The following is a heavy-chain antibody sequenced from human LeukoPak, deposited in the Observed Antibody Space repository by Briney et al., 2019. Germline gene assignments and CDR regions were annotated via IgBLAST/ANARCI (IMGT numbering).Heavy chain of an antibody. CDR3: ARDSGGRAVAATNNWFDP. CDR2: IYSTGST. J-gene: IGHJ5*02. D-gene: IGHD6-19*01. V-gene: IGHV4-4*07. Sequence: SETLSLTCTVSGGSISFYYWSWIRQPAGKGLEWIGRIYSTGSTNYNPSLKSRVTMSVDTSKNHFSLKLSSVTAADTAVYYCARDSGGRAVAATNNWFDPWGQGTLVTVSS. CDR1: GGSISFYY.